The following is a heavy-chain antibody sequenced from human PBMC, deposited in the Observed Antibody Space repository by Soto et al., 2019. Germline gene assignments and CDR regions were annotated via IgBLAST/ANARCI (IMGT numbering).Heavy chain of an antibody. Sequence: GSVKVSCKASGYTFTSYGISWVRQAPGQGLEWMGWISAYNGNTNYAQKLQGGVTMTTDTSTSTAYMELRSLRSDDTAVYYCARDRAGSYYDFWSGYYRMAGMDNWFDPWGQGTLVTVSS. J-gene: IGHJ5*02. CDR3: ARDRAGSYYDFWSGYYRMAGMDNWFDP. D-gene: IGHD3-3*01. CDR2: ISAYNGNT. V-gene: IGHV1-18*04. CDR1: GYTFTSYG.